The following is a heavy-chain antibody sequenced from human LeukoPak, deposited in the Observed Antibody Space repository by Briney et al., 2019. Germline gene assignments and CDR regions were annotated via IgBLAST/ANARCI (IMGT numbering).Heavy chain of an antibody. CDR3: ARGGSRVTTINILDY. CDR2: IRVYNGNT. V-gene: IGHV1-18*01. Sequence: GASVKVSCKPSGYTFTSYGISWVRQAPGQGLEWMGWIRVYNGNTNYAQKFKGRVTMTTDTSTNTAYMELRSPGSDDTAVYYCARGGSRVTTINILDYWGQGTLVTVSS. D-gene: IGHD5-24*01. CDR1: GYTFTSYG. J-gene: IGHJ4*02.